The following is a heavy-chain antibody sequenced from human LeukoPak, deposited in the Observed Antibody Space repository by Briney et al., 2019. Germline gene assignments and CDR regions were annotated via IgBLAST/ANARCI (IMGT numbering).Heavy chain of an antibody. CDR1: GFTFSSYW. Sequence: GGSLRLSCAASGFTFSSYWMNWARQAPGKGLEWVASINHNGNVNYYVDSVKGRFTISRDNGKNSLYLQMSNLRAEDTAVYFCARGGGLDVWGQGATVTVSS. CDR3: ARGGGLDV. V-gene: IGHV3-7*03. CDR2: INHNGNVN. D-gene: IGHD3-16*01. J-gene: IGHJ6*02.